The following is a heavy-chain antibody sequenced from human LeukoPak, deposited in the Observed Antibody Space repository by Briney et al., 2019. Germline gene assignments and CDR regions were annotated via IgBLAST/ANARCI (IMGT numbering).Heavy chain of an antibody. CDR1: GRSFSGYY. J-gene: IGHJ6*04. D-gene: IGHD2-15*01. Sequence: AETLSLTCAVYGRSFSGYYWSWIRQPPGKGLEWIGEINHSGSTNYNPSLKSRVPISLNTSKNQSSLKLSSGTGADTAVYYCASPGVVDYYYYHYVMDVWGKGTTVTVSS. V-gene: IGHV4-34*01. CDR2: INHSGST. CDR3: ASPGVVDYYYYHYVMDV.